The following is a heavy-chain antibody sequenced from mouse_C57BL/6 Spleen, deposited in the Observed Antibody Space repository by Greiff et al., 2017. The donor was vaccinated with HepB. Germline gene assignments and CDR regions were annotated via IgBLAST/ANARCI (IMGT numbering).Heavy chain of an antibody. D-gene: IGHD1-1*01. J-gene: IGHJ2*01. Sequence: EVHLVESGGGLVKPGGSLKLSCAASGFTFSSYTMSWVRQTPEKRLEWVATISGGGGNTYYPDSVKGRFTISRDNAKNTLYLQMSSLRSEDTALYYCARLLITTVVARLGGFDYWGQGTTLTVSS. CDR3: ARLLITTVVARLGGFDY. CDR2: ISGGGGNT. V-gene: IGHV5-9*01. CDR1: GFTFSSYT.